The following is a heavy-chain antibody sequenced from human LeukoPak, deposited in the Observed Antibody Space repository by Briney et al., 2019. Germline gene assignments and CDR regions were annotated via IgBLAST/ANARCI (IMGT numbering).Heavy chain of an antibody. J-gene: IGHJ4*02. Sequence: GGSLRLSCPASGFTVGSNTMSWVRQAPGKGLEWVSIIYSGGSTSYADSVKGRFTISRDNSKNTPYLQMNSLRTEDTAVYYCAKGGRYFDISGYYVYWGQGTLVTVSS. CDR3: AKGGRYFDISGYYVY. V-gene: IGHV3-66*01. D-gene: IGHD3-22*01. CDR2: IYSGGST. CDR1: GFTVGSNT.